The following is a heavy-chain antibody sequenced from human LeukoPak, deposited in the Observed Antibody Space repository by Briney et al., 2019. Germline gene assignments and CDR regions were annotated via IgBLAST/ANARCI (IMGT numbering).Heavy chain of an antibody. CDR1: GFTFSSYS. CDR3: ARVWYSGSYPVDY. J-gene: IGHJ4*02. V-gene: IGHV3-21*04. D-gene: IGHD1-26*01. CDR2: ISSSSSDI. Sequence: GGSLRLSCAASGFTFSSYSMNWVRQAPGKGLEWVSSISSSSSDIYYADSVKGRFTISRDNAKNSLYLQMNSLRAEDTAVYYCARVWYSGSYPVDYWGQGTLVTVSS.